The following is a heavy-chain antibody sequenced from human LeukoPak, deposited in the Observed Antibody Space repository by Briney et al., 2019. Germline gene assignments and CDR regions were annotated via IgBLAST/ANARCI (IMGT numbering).Heavy chain of an antibody. CDR1: GYTFTVYY. J-gene: IGHJ4*02. CDR3: ARVGDPGFYYFDY. Sequence: ASVKVSCKASGYTFTVYYMHWVRQAPGQGLEWMGWINPNSGGTNYAQKFQGRVTMTRDTSISTAYMELSRLRSDDTAVYYCARVGDPGFYYFDYWGQGTLVTVSS. D-gene: IGHD1-14*01. V-gene: IGHV1-2*02. CDR2: INPNSGGT.